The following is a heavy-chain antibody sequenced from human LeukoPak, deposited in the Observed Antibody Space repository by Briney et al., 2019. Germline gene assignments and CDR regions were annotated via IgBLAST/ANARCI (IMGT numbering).Heavy chain of an antibody. CDR1: GGSINSYY. V-gene: IGHV4-4*07. CDR3: ARGGKATVVTM. J-gene: IGHJ4*02. CDR2: IYSSGST. D-gene: IGHD4-23*01. Sequence: SETLSLTCTVSGGSINSYYWSRIRQPAGEGLEWIGRIYSSGSTNYNPSLKSRVSMSVDTSKNQFSLKLTSVTAADTAVYYCARGGKATVVTMWGQGILVTVSS.